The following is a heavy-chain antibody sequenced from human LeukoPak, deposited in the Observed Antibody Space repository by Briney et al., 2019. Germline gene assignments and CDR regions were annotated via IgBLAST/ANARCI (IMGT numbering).Heavy chain of an antibody. J-gene: IGHJ4*02. CDR2: IYSGGST. D-gene: IGHD3-22*01. Sequence: GGSLRLSCAASGFTVSSNYMSRVRQAPGKGLEWVSVIYSGGSTYYADSVKGRFTISRDNSKNTLYLQMNSLRAEDTAVYYCAKEKNSGYYYHFDYWGQGTLVTVSS. CDR1: GFTVSSNY. V-gene: IGHV3-53*01. CDR3: AKEKNSGYYYHFDY.